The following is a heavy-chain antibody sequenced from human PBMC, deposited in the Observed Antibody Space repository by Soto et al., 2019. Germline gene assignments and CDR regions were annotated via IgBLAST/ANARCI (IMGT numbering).Heavy chain of an antibody. J-gene: IGHJ5*02. CDR2: INSDGSRT. CDR3: TRGRYCTDASCYNSRFDP. CDR1: GFTFSNYW. Sequence: EGQLEESGGGLVHPGGSLRLSCAASGFTFSNYWMHWVRQVSGKGLEWVSYINSDGSRTTYADSVKGRFTISRDNAKNTLFLQADSLRAEDTAVYYCTRGRYCTDASCYNSRFDPWGQGTLVTVSS. V-gene: IGHV3-74*03. D-gene: IGHD2-8*01.